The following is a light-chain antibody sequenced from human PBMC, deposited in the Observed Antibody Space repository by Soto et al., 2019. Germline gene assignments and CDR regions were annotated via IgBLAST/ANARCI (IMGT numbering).Light chain of an antibody. CDR3: CSYAGTFYV. J-gene: IGLJ1*01. CDR1: SSDFGGYNY. V-gene: IGLV2-11*01. CDR2: DVS. Sequence: QSALTQPRSVPGSPGQSVTISCTGTSSDFGGYNYVSWYQHHPGKAPKLMIYDVSERPSGVPDRFSGSKSGNTASLTISGLQAEDEADYYCCSYAGTFYVFGTGTKLTVL.